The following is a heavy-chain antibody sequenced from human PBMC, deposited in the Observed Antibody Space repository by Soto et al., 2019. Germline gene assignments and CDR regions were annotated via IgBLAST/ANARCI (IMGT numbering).Heavy chain of an antibody. CDR3: AGGQVLRYYYYGMDV. Sequence: ASVKVSCKASGYTFTSYDINWVRQATGQGLAWMGWMNPNSGNTGYAQKLQGRVTMTRNTSIITAYMELSSLRSEDTAVYYSAGGQVLRYYYYGMDVWGQGTTVTVSS. CDR2: MNPNSGNT. J-gene: IGHJ6*02. CDR1: GYTFTSYD. V-gene: IGHV1-8*01. D-gene: IGHD2-2*01.